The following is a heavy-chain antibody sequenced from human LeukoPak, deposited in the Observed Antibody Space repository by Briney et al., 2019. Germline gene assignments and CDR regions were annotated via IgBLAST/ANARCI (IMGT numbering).Heavy chain of an antibody. V-gene: IGHV4-4*07. D-gene: IGHD3-3*01. CDR2: IYTSGST. J-gene: IGHJ3*02. Sequence: SATLSLTCTVSGGSISSYYWSWIRQPAGKGLEWIGRIYTSGSTNYNPSLKSRVTMSVDTSKNQFSLKLSSVTAADTAVYYCARITFGVVIDAFDIWGQGTMVTVSS. CDR3: ARITFGVVIDAFDI. CDR1: GGSISSYY.